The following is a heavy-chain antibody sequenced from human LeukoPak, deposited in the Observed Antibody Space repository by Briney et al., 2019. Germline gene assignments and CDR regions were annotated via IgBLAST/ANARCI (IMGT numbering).Heavy chain of an antibody. J-gene: IGHJ4*02. Sequence: GASVKVSCKASGYTFTSYGISWVRQAPGQGLEWMGWISGFNGNTKYAQKFQGRVTMTTDTFTSTAYMELRSLRSDDTAVYYCARDGVTLPFDYWGQGTLVTVSS. CDR2: ISGFNGNT. CDR1: GYTFTSYG. CDR3: ARDGVTLPFDY. D-gene: IGHD2-21*02. V-gene: IGHV1-18*01.